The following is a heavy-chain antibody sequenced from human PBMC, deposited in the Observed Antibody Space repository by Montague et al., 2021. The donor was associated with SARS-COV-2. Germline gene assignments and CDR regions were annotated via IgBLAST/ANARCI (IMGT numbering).Heavy chain of an antibody. CDR1: GGSISSTSYY. J-gene: IGHJ5*02. CDR3: VRQPGQWLPREWFWFDP. V-gene: IGHV4-39*01. D-gene: IGHD6-19*01. Sequence: ETLSLTCTVSGGSISSTSYYWGWIRQPPRKGLEWIGSIYYSGSTYYNPSLKSRVTISVDTSKNQFSLKLSSVTAADTAVYYCVRQPGQWLPREWFWFDPWGQGTLVTVSS. CDR2: IYYSGST.